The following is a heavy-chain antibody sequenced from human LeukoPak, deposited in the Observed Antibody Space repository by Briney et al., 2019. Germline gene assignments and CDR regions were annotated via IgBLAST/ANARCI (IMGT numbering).Heavy chain of an antibody. J-gene: IGHJ4*02. V-gene: IGHV6-1*01. CDR2: TYYRSRWYN. D-gene: IGHD6-13*01. CDR1: GDSVSSNSAA. CDR3: TRSAEGILDF. Sequence: SQTLSLTCAISGDSVSSNSAAWNWIRQSPSRGLEWLGRTYYRSRWYNEYAVSVGSRISVNPDTSKNQFSLHLNSATPDDTAVYYCTRSAEGILDFWDQGTLVTVSS.